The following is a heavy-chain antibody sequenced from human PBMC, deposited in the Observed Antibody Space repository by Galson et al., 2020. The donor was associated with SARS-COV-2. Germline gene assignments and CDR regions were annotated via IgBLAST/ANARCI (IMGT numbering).Heavy chain of an antibody. CDR2: IKQDGSEK. Sequence: GESLKISCAASGFTFSSYWMSWVRQAPGKGLEWVANIKQDGSEKYYVDSVKGRFTISRDNAKNSLYLQMNSLRAEDTAVYYCARDNAGYSYGFYYYYYGMDVWGQGTTVTVSS. CDR1: GFTFSSYW. D-gene: IGHD5-18*01. V-gene: IGHV3-7*01. CDR3: ARDNAGYSYGFYYYYYGMDV. J-gene: IGHJ6*02.